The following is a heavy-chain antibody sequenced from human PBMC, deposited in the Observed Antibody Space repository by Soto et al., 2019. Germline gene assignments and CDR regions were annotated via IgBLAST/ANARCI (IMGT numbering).Heavy chain of an antibody. CDR2: IYNSGST. V-gene: IGHV4-30-2*01. CDR1: GGYISCGYYS. J-gene: IGHJ3*02. Sequence: SETLSLTCAVSGGYISCGYYSWSWIRHPPGKGLEWIGFIYNSGSTYYNSSLKSRVTISVDRSKNHFFLNLTSVTAADTAVYYCATYRKFFQIWGQGTKVTVSS. CDR3: ATYRKFFQI.